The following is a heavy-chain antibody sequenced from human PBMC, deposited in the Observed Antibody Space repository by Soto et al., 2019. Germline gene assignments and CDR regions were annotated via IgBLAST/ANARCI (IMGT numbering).Heavy chain of an antibody. Sequence: SETLSLTCTVSGGSISSYYWSWIRQPAGKGLEWIGRIYTSGSTNYNPSLKSRVTMSVDTSKNQFSLKLSSVTAADTAMYYCARDHLPYYYGSGSYYKEPDYYYYYGMDVWGQGTTVTVSS. CDR1: GGSISSYY. D-gene: IGHD3-10*01. J-gene: IGHJ6*02. V-gene: IGHV4-4*07. CDR2: IYTSGST. CDR3: ARDHLPYYYGSGSYYKEPDYYYYYGMDV.